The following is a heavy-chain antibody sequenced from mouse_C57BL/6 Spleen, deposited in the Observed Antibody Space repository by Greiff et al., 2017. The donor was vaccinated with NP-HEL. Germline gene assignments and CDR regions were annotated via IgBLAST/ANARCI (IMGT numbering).Heavy chain of an antibody. CDR2: IYPGDGDT. V-gene: IGHV1-82*01. CDR3: AREEFITTVVVPFDY. D-gene: IGHD1-1*01. Sequence: VQLVESGPELVKPGASVKISCKASGYAFSSSWMNWVKQRPGKGLEWIGRIYPGDGDTNYNGKFKGKATLTADKSSSTAYMQLSSLTSEDSAVYFCAREEFITTVVVPFDYWGQGTTLTVSS. CDR1: GYAFSSSW. J-gene: IGHJ2*01.